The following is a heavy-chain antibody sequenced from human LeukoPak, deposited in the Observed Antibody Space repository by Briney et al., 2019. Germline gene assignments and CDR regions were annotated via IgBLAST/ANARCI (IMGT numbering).Heavy chain of an antibody. D-gene: IGHD6-13*01. CDR3: ARENSSSWYVRPLFFDY. J-gene: IGHJ4*02. V-gene: IGHV1-46*01. CDR2: INPSGGST. Sequence: ASVKVSCKASGYTFTSYYMHWVRQAPGQGLEWMGIINPSGGSTSYAQKFQGRVTMTRDTSTSTVYMELSSLRSEDTAVYYCARENSSSWYVRPLFFDYWGQGTLVTVSS. CDR1: GYTFTSYY.